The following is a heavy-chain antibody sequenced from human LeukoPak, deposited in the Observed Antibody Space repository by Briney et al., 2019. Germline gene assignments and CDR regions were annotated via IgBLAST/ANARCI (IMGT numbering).Heavy chain of an antibody. Sequence: SETLSLTCTVSGASISSGGYYWSWIRQPAGKGLEWIGRIYTSGSTNYNPSLKSRVTISVDTSKNQFSLKLSSVTAADTAVYYCARVPGYCSSTSCYLGAFDIWGQGTMVTVSS. D-gene: IGHD2-2*01. CDR3: ARVPGYCSSTSCYLGAFDI. CDR1: GASISSGGYY. J-gene: IGHJ3*02. V-gene: IGHV4-61*02. CDR2: IYTSGST.